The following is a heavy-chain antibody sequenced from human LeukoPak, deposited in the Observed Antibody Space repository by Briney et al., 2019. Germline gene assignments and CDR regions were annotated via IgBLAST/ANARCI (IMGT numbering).Heavy chain of an antibody. D-gene: IGHD6-19*01. Sequence: GGSLRLSCAASGFTFSSYAMNWVRQAPGQGLEWMGIINPSGGSTSYAQKFQGRVTMTRDMSTSTVYMELSSLRSEDTAVYYCARAVSSGYYFDYWGQGTLVTVSS. CDR1: GFTFSSYA. CDR2: INPSGGST. CDR3: ARAVSSGYYFDY. J-gene: IGHJ4*02. V-gene: IGHV1-46*01.